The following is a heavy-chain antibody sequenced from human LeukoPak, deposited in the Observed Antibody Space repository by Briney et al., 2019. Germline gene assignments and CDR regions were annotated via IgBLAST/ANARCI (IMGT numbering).Heavy chain of an antibody. D-gene: IGHD3-3*01. CDR2: ISGSGGTT. Sequence: GGSLRLSRAASGLTFSSDGMSWVRQAPGKGLEWVAVISGSGGTTYYADSVKGRFTISRDNSKKTLYLQMSSLGADDTAVYFCAKSIEGVVRGTYYYYSYMDVWGKGTTVTVSS. CDR1: GLTFSSDG. J-gene: IGHJ6*03. V-gene: IGHV3-23*01. CDR3: AKSIEGVVRGTYYYYSYMDV.